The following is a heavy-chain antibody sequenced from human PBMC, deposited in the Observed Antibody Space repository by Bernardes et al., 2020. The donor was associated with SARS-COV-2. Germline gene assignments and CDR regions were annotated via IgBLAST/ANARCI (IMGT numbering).Heavy chain of an antibody. CDR3: ARQPYCSSTGCFPRYNWFDP. CDR1: GDSISSFHYY. J-gene: IGHJ5*02. CDR2: IYYEGRT. V-gene: IGHV4-39*01. D-gene: IGHD2-2*01. Sequence: LSLTCTVSGDSISSFHYYWGWIRQPPGKGLEWIGSIYYEGRTYYNPSLKSRVTLSVDMSMNQFSLKLNSVTAADTAVYYCARQPYCSSTGCFPRYNWFDPWGQGTLVTVSS.